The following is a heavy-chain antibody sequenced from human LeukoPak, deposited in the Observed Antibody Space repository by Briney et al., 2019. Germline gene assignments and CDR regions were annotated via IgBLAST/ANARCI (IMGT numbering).Heavy chain of an antibody. D-gene: IGHD6-13*01. CDR1: GFTVTNYW. J-gene: IGHJ6*02. CDR3: AREYSSSWSHYYGMVV. Sequence: GGSLRLSCTTSGFTVTNYWMHWVRQAPGKGLVWVSRVNSDGSNTNYAGSVKGRFTISRDNAKNTLYLQMNSLRAEDTAVYYCAREYSSSWSHYYGMVVWGQGTTVTVSS. V-gene: IGHV3-74*01. CDR2: VNSDGSNT.